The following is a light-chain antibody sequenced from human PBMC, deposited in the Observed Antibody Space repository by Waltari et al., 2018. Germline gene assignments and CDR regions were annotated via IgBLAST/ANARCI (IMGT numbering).Light chain of an antibody. Sequence: QSALTQPASVSGSPGQSITISCTGTSSDVGSNNLVSWYQQLPGQAPKLIIYEATKRTSGVSNRFSGSKSGNTASLTISGLQAEDEGDYYCCSYTNTHVVFGGGTKLTVL. CDR3: CSYTNTHVV. V-gene: IGLV2-14*02. CDR2: EAT. CDR1: SSDVGSNNL. J-gene: IGLJ2*01.